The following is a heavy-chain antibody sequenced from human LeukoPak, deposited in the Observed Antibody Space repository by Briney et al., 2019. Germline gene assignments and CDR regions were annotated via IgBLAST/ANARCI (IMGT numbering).Heavy chain of an antibody. V-gene: IGHV1-2*02. J-gene: IGHJ3*02. D-gene: IGHD3-3*01. CDR1: GYTFTGYY. CDR3: ARSLLDFWSPDDAFDI. CDR2: INPNSGGT. Sequence: ASVKVSCKASGYTFTGYYMHWVRQAPGQGLEWMGWINPNSGGTNYAQKFQGRVTMTRDTSISTAYMELSRLRSDDTAVYYCARSLLDFWSPDDAFDIWGQGTMVTVSS.